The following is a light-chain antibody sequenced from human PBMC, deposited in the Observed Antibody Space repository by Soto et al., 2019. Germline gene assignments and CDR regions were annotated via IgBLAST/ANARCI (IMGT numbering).Light chain of an antibody. V-gene: IGKV1-27*01. CDR1: QCIAPY. J-gene: IGKJ4*01. CDR3: QKYNTAPLT. Sequence: DVQMTQSPSSLSAFVGDRVTITCRSSQCIAPYLAWFQQKPGKVPKLLIYATSTLQSGVPSRFSGSGSGTDFTLTISSLQPEDVATYYCQKYNTAPLTFGGGTKLEIK. CDR2: ATS.